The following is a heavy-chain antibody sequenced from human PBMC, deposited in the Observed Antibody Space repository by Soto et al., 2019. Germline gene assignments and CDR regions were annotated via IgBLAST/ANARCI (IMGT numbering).Heavy chain of an antibody. J-gene: IGHJ6*02. CDR1: GFTFSSYG. D-gene: IGHD2-8*01. Sequence: QVQLVESGGGVVQPGRSLRLSCAASGFTFSSYGMHWVRQAPGKGLEWVAVISNDGSNKYYADSVKGRFKISRENSKETLYLQMNSLIAEDTAVYYCAKDLIALVLLTDYSMDVWGQGTTVTVPS. CDR3: AKDLIALVLLTDYSMDV. CDR2: ISNDGSNK. V-gene: IGHV3-30*18.